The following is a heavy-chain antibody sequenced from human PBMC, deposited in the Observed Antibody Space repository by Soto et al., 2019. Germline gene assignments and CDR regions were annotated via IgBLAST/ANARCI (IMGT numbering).Heavy chain of an antibody. J-gene: IGHJ4*02. CDR1: GFIFSNNG. CDR3: SIVRVADSALDH. Sequence: GGSLRLSCVGSGFIFSNNGMHRVRQTPGKGLEWVAFLSYDGSETFYADSVKGRFTVSRDNSKNTLFLHMRNLRRDDTAVYYCSIVRVADSALDHWGQGTLVTVSS. V-gene: IGHV3-30*03. D-gene: IGHD3-10*02. CDR2: LSYDGSET.